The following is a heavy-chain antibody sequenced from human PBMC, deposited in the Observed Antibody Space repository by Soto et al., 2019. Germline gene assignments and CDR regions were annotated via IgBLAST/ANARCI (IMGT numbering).Heavy chain of an antibody. CDR1: GYTFTSYD. Sequence: ASVKVSCKASGYTFTSYDINWVRQATGQGLEWMGWMNPNSGNTGYAQKFQGRVTMTRNISISTAYMELSSLRSEDTAVYYCASGYGDYGYYYYGMDVWGQGTTVTVSS. D-gene: IGHD4-17*01. J-gene: IGHJ6*02. CDR2: MNPNSGNT. V-gene: IGHV1-8*01. CDR3: ASGYGDYGYYYYGMDV.